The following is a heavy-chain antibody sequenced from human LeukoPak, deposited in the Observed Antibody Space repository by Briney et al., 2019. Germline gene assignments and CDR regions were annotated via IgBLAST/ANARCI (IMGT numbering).Heavy chain of an antibody. D-gene: IGHD3-3*01. J-gene: IGHJ4*02. CDR1: GYTFTGYY. V-gene: IGHV1-2*02. CDR3: AASYDFWGGYLNHDY. Sequence: ASVKVSCKASGYTFTGYYMHWVRQAPGQGGEWMGWINPNSGDTNYAQKLQGRVTMTRDTSISTAYMELSRLKSDDTAVYYCAASYDFWGGYLNHDYWGQGTLVTVSS. CDR2: INPNSGDT.